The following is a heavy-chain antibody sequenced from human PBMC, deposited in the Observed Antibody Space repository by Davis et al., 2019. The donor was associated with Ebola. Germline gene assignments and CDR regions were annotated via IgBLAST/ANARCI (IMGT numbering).Heavy chain of an antibody. CDR2: IYHSESS. CDR3: ARDSRWLVPGTYYYYGMDV. V-gene: IGHV4-59*01. J-gene: IGHJ6*02. D-gene: IGHD6-19*01. CDR1: GGSISSYY. Sequence: SETLSPTCTVSGGSISSYYWSWIRQPPGKGLEWIGSIYHSESSNYNPSLKSRVTISVDTSKNHFSLKLSAVTAADTAVYYCARDSRWLVPGTYYYYGMDVWGQGTTVTVSS.